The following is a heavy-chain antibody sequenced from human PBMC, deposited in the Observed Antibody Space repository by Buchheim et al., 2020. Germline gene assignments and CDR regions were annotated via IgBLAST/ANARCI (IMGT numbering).Heavy chain of an antibody. J-gene: IGHJ6*02. CDR2: ISYDGSNK. V-gene: IGHV3-30*18. CDR1: GFTFSSYG. CDR3: AKDYYGSGSYYPYYYYGMDV. Sequence: QVQLVESGGGVVQPGRSLRLSCAASGFTFSSYGMHWVRQAPGKGLEWVAVISYDGSNKYYADSVKGRFTISRGNSKNTLYLQMNSLRAEDTAVYYCAKDYYGSGSYYPYYYYGMDVWGQGTT. D-gene: IGHD3-10*01.